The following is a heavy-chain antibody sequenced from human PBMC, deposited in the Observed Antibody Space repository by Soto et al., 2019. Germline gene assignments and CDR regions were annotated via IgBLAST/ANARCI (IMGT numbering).Heavy chain of an antibody. J-gene: IGHJ3*02. CDR3: ARVPQIYLVPAFDI. CDR2: IYSGGST. CDR1: GITVSSNY. V-gene: IGHV3-53*01. Sequence: GGSLRLSCAASGITVSSNYMSWVRQAPGKGLEWVSVIYSGGSTYYADSVKGRFTISRDNSKNTLYLQMNSLRAEDTAVYYCARVPQIYLVPAFDIWGQGTMVTVSS. D-gene: IGHD5-12*01.